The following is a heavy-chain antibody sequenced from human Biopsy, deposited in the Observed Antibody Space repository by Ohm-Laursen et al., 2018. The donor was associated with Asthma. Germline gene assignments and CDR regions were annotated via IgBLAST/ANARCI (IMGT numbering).Heavy chain of an antibody. J-gene: IGHJ2*01. Sequence: ASVKVSCKTSGYTFTSTVYGISWVRQAPGQGLEWMGWIDPNSGGTNYAQKFLGRVTMTRDTSVNTAFMVLSRLRSDDTAVYYCARIKIRIGAGTDRYFDLWGRGTLVTVSS. D-gene: IGHD3-16*01. CDR1: GYTFTSTVYG. CDR2: IDPNSGGT. V-gene: IGHV1-2*02. CDR3: ARIKIRIGAGTDRYFDL.